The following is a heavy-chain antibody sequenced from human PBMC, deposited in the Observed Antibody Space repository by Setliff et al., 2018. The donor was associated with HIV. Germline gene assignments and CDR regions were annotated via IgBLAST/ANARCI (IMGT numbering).Heavy chain of an antibody. Sequence: GGSLRLSCAASGFTFSSYGMHWVRQAPGKGLEWVAVIWYDGSNKYYADSLKGRFTISRDNAKNSLYLQMNSLRAEDTAVYFCARPTNIDTLYYGSQTFYMYYYGMDVWGQGTTVTVSS. V-gene: IGHV3-33*01. D-gene: IGHD1-26*01. CDR1: GFTFSSYG. J-gene: IGHJ6*02. CDR3: ARPTNIDTLYYGSQTFYMYYYGMDV. CDR2: IWYDGSNK.